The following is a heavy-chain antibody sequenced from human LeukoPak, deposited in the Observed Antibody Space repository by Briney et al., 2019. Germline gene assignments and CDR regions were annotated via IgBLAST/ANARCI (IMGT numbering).Heavy chain of an antibody. CDR2: LYTSGST. CDR1: GGSISTYF. V-gene: IGHV4-4*07. D-gene: IGHD3-22*01. J-gene: IGHJ6*02. CDR3: SRDRVDRSGYYYSYGIDV. Sequence: SETLSLTCTVSGGSISTYFWSWIRQPAGKGLEWIGRLYTSGSTNYNPSLKSRLTMSADTSKNQFSLNLRSVTAADTAIYYFSRDRVDRSGYYYSYGIDVWGQGTAVTVSS.